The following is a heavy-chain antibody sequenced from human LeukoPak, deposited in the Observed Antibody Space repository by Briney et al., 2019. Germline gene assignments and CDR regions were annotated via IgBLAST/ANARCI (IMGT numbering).Heavy chain of an antibody. CDR1: GGSISSYY. J-gene: IGHJ6*03. D-gene: IGHD2-2*01. CDR2: IYTSGST. V-gene: IGHV4-4*07. CDR3: ARLNSLIVVVPAAITQRYYYYYMDV. Sequence: SETLSLTCTVSGGSISSYYWSWIRQPAGKGLEWIGRIYTSGSTNYNPSLKSRVTMSVDTSKNQFSLKLSSVTAADTAVYYCARLNSLIVVVPAAITQRYYYYYMDVWGKGTTVTVSS.